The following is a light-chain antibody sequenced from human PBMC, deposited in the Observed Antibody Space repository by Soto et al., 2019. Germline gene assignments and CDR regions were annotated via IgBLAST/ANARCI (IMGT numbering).Light chain of an antibody. Sequence: QSVLTQPPSVSAAPGQKVTISCSGSSSNIGGNSVSWYQQLPGTAPKLLIYDDNKRPSGIPDRFSGSKSGTSATLGITGFQTGDEADYYCGSWDSSLSAHVVGTGTKV. CDR1: SSNIGGNS. V-gene: IGLV1-51*01. J-gene: IGLJ1*01. CDR3: GSWDSSLSAHV. CDR2: DDN.